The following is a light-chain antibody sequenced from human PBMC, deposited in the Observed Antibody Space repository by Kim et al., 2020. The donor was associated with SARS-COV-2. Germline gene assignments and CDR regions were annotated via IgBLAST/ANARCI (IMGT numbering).Light chain of an antibody. CDR3: QAWDSSTKV. CDR1: KLGDKY. CDR2: QDI. V-gene: IGLV3-1*01. Sequence: SYELTQPPSVSVSPGQTASITCSGDKLGDKYACWYQQKPGQSPVLVIYQDIKRPSGIPERFSGSNSGNTATLTISGTQAMDEADYYCQAWDSSTKVFGTGTKLTVL. J-gene: IGLJ1*01.